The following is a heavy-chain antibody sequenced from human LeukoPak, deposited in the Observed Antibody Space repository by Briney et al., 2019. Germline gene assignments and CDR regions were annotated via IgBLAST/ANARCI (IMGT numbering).Heavy chain of an antibody. V-gene: IGHV4-59*01. CDR3: AREGMTTFAFDI. J-gene: IGHJ3*02. Sequence: PSETLSLTCTVSGVSISSYYWSWIRQPPGKGLEWIGYIYYSGSTNYNPSLKSRVTISVDTSKNQFSLKLSSVTAADTAVYYCAREGMTTFAFDIWGQGTMVTVSS. CDR2: IYYSGST. D-gene: IGHD3-16*01. CDR1: GVSISSYY.